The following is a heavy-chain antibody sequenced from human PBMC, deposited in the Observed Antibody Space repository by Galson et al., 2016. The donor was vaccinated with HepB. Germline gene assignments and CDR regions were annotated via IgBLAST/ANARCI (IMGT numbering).Heavy chain of an antibody. D-gene: IGHD4-17*01. CDR1: GFTFRNYA. J-gene: IGHJ4*02. CDR3: ATLYGDYISGIGTLFDY. CDR2: ISKDETKK. Sequence: SLRLSCAASGFTFRNYAVHWVRQAPGKGLEWMAVISKDETKKYYADSVKGRFIISRDNSRNTLYLQMNSLRAEDTAVYYCATLYGDYISGIGTLFDYWGQGTLVTVSS. V-gene: IGHV3-30-3*01.